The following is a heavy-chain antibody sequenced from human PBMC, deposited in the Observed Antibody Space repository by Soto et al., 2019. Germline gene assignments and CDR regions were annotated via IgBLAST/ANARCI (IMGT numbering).Heavy chain of an antibody. CDR1: GYIFTYYA. Sequence: QVQLVQSGAEEKKPGASVKVSCRASGYIFTYYAIHWVRQAPGQRLEWMGWINTGNGNTRYSQKFQGRVTITRDTSASTAYMELSSLRSEDTALYYCARGVLDTGYYYGMDVW. V-gene: IGHV1-3*04. D-gene: IGHD3-3*01. J-gene: IGHJ6*01. CDR3: ARGVLDTGYYYGMDV. CDR2: INTGNGNT.